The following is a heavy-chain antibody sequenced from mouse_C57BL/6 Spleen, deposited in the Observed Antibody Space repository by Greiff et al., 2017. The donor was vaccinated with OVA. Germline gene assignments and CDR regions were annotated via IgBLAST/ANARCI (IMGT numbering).Heavy chain of an antibody. CDR1: GFSLTSYG. Sequence: QVQLQQSGPGLVQPSQSLSITCTVSGFSLTSYGVHWVRQSPGKGLEWLGVIWRGGSTDYNAAFMSRLSITKDNSKRQVFVKMNSLQADDTAIYYCATSITTVVPSFAYWGQGTLVTVSA. CDR2: IWRGGST. V-gene: IGHV2-5*01. CDR3: ATSITTVVPSFAY. J-gene: IGHJ3*01. D-gene: IGHD1-1*01.